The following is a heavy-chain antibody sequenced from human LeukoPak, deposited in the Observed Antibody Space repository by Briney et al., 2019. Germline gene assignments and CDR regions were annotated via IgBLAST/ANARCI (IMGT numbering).Heavy chain of an antibody. V-gene: IGHV1-24*01. CDR3: ASKYNREGGNRYFDY. J-gene: IGHJ4*02. CDR1: GYTLTELS. Sequence: ASVKVSCKVSGYTLTELSMHWVRQAPGKGLEWMGGFDPEDGETIYAQKFQGRVTMTEDTSTDTAYMELSSLRSEDTAVYYCASKYNREGGNRYFDYWGQGTLVTVSS. D-gene: IGHD4-23*01. CDR2: FDPEDGET.